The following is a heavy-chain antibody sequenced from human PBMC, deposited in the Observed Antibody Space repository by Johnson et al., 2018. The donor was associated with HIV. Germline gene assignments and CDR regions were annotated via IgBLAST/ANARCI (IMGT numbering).Heavy chain of an antibody. D-gene: IGHD4-23*01. V-gene: IGHV3-74*02. Sequence: VQLVESGGGLVQPGGSLRLSCVASGFTFSSYWMHWVRQAPGKRLVWVSRITSDGSSTTYADSVKGRFTIPRDNAKNTLFLQMNSLRAEDTAVYYCVRGLGYVFYSGNSNALDIWGQGTMVTVS. CDR1: GFTFSSYW. CDR2: ITSDGSST. J-gene: IGHJ3*02. CDR3: VRGLGYVFYSGNSNALDI.